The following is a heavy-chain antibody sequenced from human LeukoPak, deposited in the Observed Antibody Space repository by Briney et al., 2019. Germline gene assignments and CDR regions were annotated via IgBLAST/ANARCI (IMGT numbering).Heavy chain of an antibody. CDR1: GFTFSSYS. V-gene: IGHV3-21*01. Sequence: GGSLRLSCAASGFTFSSYSMNWVRQAPGKGLEWVSSISSSSSYIYHADSVKGRFTISRDNAKNSLYLQMNSLRAEDTAVYYCARGDIASDYWGQGTLVTVSS. CDR2: ISSSSSYI. J-gene: IGHJ4*02. D-gene: IGHD5-12*01. CDR3: ARGDIASDY.